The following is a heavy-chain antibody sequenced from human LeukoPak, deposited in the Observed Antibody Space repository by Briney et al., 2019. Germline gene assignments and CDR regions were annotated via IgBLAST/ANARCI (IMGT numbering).Heavy chain of an antibody. J-gene: IGHJ6*02. V-gene: IGHV4-30-2*01. CDR2: IYHSGST. D-gene: IGHD3-10*01. CDR3: ARDDNYGSGSMDV. Sequence: SETLSLTCAVSGGSISSGGYSWSWIRQPPGKGLEWIGYIYHSGSTYYNPSLKSRVTISVDRSKNQFSLKLSSVTAADTAVYYCARDDNYGSGSMDVWGQGTTVTVSS. CDR1: GGSISSGGYS.